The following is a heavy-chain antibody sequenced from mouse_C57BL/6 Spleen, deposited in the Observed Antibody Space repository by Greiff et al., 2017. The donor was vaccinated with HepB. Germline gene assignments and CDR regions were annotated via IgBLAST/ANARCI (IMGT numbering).Heavy chain of an antibody. V-gene: IGHV1-61*01. J-gene: IGHJ3*01. CDR1: GYTFTSYW. CDR3: ARGVYYGNSPFAY. D-gene: IGHD2-1*01. Sequence: QVQLQQPGAELVRPGSSVKLSCKASGYTFTSYWMDWVKQRPGQGLEWIGNIYPSDSETHYNQKFKDKATLTVDKSSSTAYMQLSSLTSEDSAVYYCARGVYYGNSPFAYWGQGTLVTVSA. CDR2: IYPSDSET.